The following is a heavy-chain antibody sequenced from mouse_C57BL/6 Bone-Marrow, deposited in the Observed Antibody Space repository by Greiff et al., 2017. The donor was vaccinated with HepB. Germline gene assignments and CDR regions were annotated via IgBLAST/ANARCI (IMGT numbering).Heavy chain of an antibody. J-gene: IGHJ1*01. V-gene: IGHV5-12-2*01. D-gene: IGHD1-1*01. CDR3: SGRGGYYGDWHVDV. Sequence: EVQLQESGGGLVQPGGSLKLSCAASGFTFSSYTMSWVRQTPEKRLEWVAYITNGGGGTYYPDTVKGRFTLSRDNANNTLYLQMSSLKSDDTAMYYCSGRGGYYGDWHVDVGGGGTAVTVTA. CDR1: GFTFSSYT. CDR2: ITNGGGGT.